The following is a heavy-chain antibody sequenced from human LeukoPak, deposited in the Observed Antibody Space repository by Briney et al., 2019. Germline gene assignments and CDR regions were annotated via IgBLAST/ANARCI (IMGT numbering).Heavy chain of an antibody. V-gene: IGHV4-39*01. Sequence: PSETLSLTCTVSGGFIRDSGYYWGWIRQPPGKGLEWIGTVFYSGRTYCNSSLQSRVTISVDTSKNQFSLRLSSVTPADTAIYYCARLSNDYGDYEGHYWGQGTLVTVSP. CDR1: GGFIRDSGYY. D-gene: IGHD4-17*01. CDR3: ARLSNDYGDYEGHY. J-gene: IGHJ4*02. CDR2: VFYSGRT.